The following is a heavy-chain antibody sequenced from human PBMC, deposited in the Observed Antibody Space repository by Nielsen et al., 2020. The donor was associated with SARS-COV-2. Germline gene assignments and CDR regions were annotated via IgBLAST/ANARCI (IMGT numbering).Heavy chain of an antibody. CDR3: ARSKLEGYSFGYGVAY. Sequence: VRQMPGKGLEWMGVIYPGDSDTRYSPSFQGQVTISADKSISAAYLQWSSVKASDTAMYYCARSKLEGYSFGYGVAYWDQGTLVTVSS. V-gene: IGHV5-51*01. D-gene: IGHD5-18*01. J-gene: IGHJ4*02. CDR2: IYPGDSDT.